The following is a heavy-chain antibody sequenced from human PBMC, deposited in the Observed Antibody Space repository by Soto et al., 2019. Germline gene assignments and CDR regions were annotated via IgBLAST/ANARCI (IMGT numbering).Heavy chain of an antibody. Sequence: PGESLKISCXGSGYSFTSYWIGWVRQMPGKGLEWMGIIYPGDSDTRYSPSFQGQVTISADKSISTAYLQWSSLKASDTAMYYCARGAVVVPAATTQYYYYYGMDVWGQGTTVTVSS. J-gene: IGHJ6*02. CDR3: ARGAVVVPAATTQYYYYYGMDV. CDR1: GYSFTSYW. CDR2: IYPGDSDT. V-gene: IGHV5-51*01. D-gene: IGHD2-2*01.